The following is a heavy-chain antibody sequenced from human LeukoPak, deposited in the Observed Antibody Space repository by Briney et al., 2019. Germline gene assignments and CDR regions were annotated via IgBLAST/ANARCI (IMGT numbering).Heavy chain of an antibody. CDR3: ASRTYCSGGSCYSGADY. CDR2: IYYSGST. D-gene: IGHD2-15*01. CDR1: GGSISSYY. V-gene: IGHV4-59*08. J-gene: IGHJ4*02. Sequence: PSETLPLTCTVSGGSISSYYWSWIRQPPGKGLEWIGYIYYSGSTNYNPSLKSRVTISVDTSKNQFSLKLSSVTAADTAVYYCASRTYCSGGSCYSGADYWGQGTLVTVSS.